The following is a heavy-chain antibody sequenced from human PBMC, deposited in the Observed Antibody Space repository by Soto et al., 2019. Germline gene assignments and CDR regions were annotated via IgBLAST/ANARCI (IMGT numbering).Heavy chain of an antibody. CDR3: PSPKKAFYNWFDP. CDR1: GGSISSSSYY. Sequence: SEPLSLTCTVSGGSISSSSYYWGWIRQPPGKGLEWIGSIYYSGSTYYNPSLKSRVTISVDTSKNQFSLKLSSLTAADTAVYYCPSPKKAFYNWFDPWGQGTRVTVSS. CDR2: IYYSGST. J-gene: IGHJ5*02. V-gene: IGHV4-39*01. D-gene: IGHD3-3*02.